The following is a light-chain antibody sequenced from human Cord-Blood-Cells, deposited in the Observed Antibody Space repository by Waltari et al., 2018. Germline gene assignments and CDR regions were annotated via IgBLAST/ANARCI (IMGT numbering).Light chain of an antibody. CDR2: LGS. V-gene: IGKV2-28*01. CDR1: QCLLHSNGYNY. CDR3: MQALQTIFT. J-gene: IGKJ3*01. Sequence: IVMTQSPLSLPVTPGEPASISCRSSQCLLHSNGYNYLDWYLQKPGQSPQLLIYLGSNRASGVPDRFSGSGSGTDFTLKISRVEAEDVGVYYCMQALQTIFTFGPGTKVDIK.